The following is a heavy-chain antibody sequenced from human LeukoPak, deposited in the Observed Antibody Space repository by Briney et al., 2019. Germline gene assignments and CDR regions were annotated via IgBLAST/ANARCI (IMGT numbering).Heavy chain of an antibody. CDR1: GYTFTSYG. Sequence: ASVKVSCKASGYTFTSYGISWVRQAPGQGLEWMGWISAYNGNTNYAQKLQGRVTMTTDTSTSTAYMELSSLRSEDTAVYYCARIGYSSSSVNYYYYMDVWGKGTTVTVSS. CDR3: ARIGYSSSSVNYYYYMDV. CDR2: ISAYNGNT. D-gene: IGHD6-6*01. J-gene: IGHJ6*03. V-gene: IGHV1-18*01.